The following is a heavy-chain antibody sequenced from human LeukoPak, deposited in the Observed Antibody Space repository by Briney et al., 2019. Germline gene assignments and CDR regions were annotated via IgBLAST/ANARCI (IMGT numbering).Heavy chain of an antibody. CDR1: GVTVRNNY. V-gene: IGHV3-66*01. CDR2: IYSGGST. CDR3: ARAPPAVAANTYG. D-gene: IGHD6-6*01. Sequence: GGPLRLSCSASGVTVRNNYMNWVRQAPGKGLEEFSLIYSGGSTYYADSVKGRFTISRDNYKNTLYLQMHSLRAEDTAVYYCARAPPAVAANTYGWGQGTLVTVSS. J-gene: IGHJ4*02.